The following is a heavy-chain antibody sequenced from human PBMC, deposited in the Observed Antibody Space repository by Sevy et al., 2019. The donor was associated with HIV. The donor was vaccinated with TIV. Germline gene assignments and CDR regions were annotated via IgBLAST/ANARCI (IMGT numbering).Heavy chain of an antibody. V-gene: IGHV3-7*01. CDR1: GFTFSVYW. Sequence: GGSLRLSCAASGFTFSVYWMSWVRQAPGKGLEWVATMKEDGSDKDYVDSVKGRFTISRDNAKNSLYLQMNSLRAEDRVGYYCGREGVGGYSYSLDCWGQGTLVTVSS. CDR2: MKEDGSDK. CDR3: GREGVGGYSYSLDC. D-gene: IGHD5-18*01. J-gene: IGHJ4*02.